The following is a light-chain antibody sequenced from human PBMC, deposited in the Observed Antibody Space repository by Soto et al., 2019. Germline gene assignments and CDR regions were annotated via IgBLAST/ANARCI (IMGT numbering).Light chain of an antibody. CDR2: GAS. J-gene: IGKJ2*01. CDR1: QSVSSSY. V-gene: IGKV3-20*01. CDR3: QQYDSSPPYT. Sequence: EIVLTQSPGTLSLSPGERATLSCRASQSVSSSYLAWYHQKPGQAPRLLIYGASSRATAIPDRFSGSGSGTEFTITISSLEHEDFAVYYCQQYDSSPPYTFGQGTKLEIK.